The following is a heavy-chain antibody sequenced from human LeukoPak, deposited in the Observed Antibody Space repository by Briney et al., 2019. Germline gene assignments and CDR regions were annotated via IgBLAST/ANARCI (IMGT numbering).Heavy chain of an antibody. V-gene: IGHV3-21*01. CDR2: ISSSSSYI. J-gene: IGHJ4*02. CDR1: GFSLSTYS. CDR3: ARGLDDFWSGLIHY. Sequence: GGSLRLSCAASGFSLSTYSMNWVRQAPGKGLEWVSFISSSSSYISYADSVKGQFTISRDNDQSSLYVQRNSLRAEDTGGYYCARGLDDFWSGLIHYWGQGTLVPVSS. D-gene: IGHD3-3*01.